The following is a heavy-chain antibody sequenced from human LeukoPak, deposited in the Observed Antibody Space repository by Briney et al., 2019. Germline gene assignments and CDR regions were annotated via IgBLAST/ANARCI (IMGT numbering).Heavy chain of an antibody. CDR3: AKDGRYCSGGSCYYAYFDY. CDR1: GFTFSSYG. D-gene: IGHD2-15*01. CDR2: IRYDGSNK. J-gene: IGHJ4*02. Sequence: GGSLRLSCAASGFTFSSYGMHWVRQAPGKGLEWVAFIRYDGSNKYYADSVKGRFTISRDNSKNTLYPQMNTLRAEDTAVYYCAKDGRYCSGGSCYYAYFDYWGQGTLVTVSS. V-gene: IGHV3-30*02.